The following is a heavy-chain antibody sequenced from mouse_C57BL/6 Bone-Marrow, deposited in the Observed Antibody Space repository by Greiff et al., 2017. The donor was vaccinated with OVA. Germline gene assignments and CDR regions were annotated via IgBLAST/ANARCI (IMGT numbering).Heavy chain of an antibody. V-gene: IGHV14-4*01. J-gene: IGHJ3*01. CDR1: GFNIKDDY. CDR3: TLSTPWFAY. Sequence: VQLQQSGAELVRPGASVKLSCTASGFNIKDDYMHWVKQRPEQGLEWIGWIDPENGDTAYASKFPGKDTITADTSSNTAYLQLSSLTSEDTAVYYCTLSTPWFAYWGQGTLVTVSA. CDR2: IDPENGDT. D-gene: IGHD2-1*01.